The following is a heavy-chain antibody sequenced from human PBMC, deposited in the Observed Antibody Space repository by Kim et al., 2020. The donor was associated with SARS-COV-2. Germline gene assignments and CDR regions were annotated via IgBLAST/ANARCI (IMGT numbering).Heavy chain of an antibody. D-gene: IGHD6-13*01. CDR2: ISAYNGNT. CDR1: GYTFTSYN. CDR3: ARGAAAGL. Sequence: ASVKVSCKASGYTFTSYNINWVRQAPGQGLEWMGWISAYNGNTKSAQKLQGRVTMTTDTSTSTAYMELRSLTCDDTAVYYCARGAAAGLWGQGTLVTVSS. J-gene: IGHJ4*02. V-gene: IGHV1-18*01.